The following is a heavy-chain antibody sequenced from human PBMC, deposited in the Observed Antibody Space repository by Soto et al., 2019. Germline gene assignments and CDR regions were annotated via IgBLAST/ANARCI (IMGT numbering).Heavy chain of an antibody. CDR2: ISTDGSIT. CDR3: ARDTDGLHY. J-gene: IGHJ4*02. CDR1: GLIFSNYK. Sequence: GGSLRLSCAAFGLIFSNYKMHRVRQAPGKGLVWVSRISTDGSITDYADSVKGRFTVSRDNAKNTLYLQMNSLRAEDTAVYYCARDTDGLHYWGQGTLVTVSS. V-gene: IGHV3-74*01.